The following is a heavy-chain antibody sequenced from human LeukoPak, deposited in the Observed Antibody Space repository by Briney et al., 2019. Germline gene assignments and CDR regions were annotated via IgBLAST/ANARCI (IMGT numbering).Heavy chain of an antibody. V-gene: IGHV3-23*01. D-gene: IGHD3-10*01. Sequence: RGSLRLSCAASVFTFSRYAMSWVRQAPGKGLEWVSAISGSGGSTYYADSVKGRFTISRDNSKNTLYLQMNSLRAEDTAVYYCAKDDVLLWFGELEFDYWGQGTLVTVSS. J-gene: IGHJ4*02. CDR3: AKDDVLLWFGELEFDY. CDR2: ISGSGGST. CDR1: VFTFSRYA.